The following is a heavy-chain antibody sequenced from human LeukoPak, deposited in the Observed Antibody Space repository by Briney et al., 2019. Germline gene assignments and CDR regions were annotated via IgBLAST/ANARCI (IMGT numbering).Heavy chain of an antibody. D-gene: IGHD3-10*02. CDR1: GLTFSSYS. Sequence: GGSLRLSCAASGLTFSSYSMNWVHQAPGKGLEWVSYISSSGSTIYYADSVKGRFTISRDNAKNSLYLQMNSLRAEDTAVYYCAELGITMIGGVWGKGTTVTISS. CDR3: AELGITMIGGV. V-gene: IGHV3-48*04. J-gene: IGHJ6*04. CDR2: ISSSGSTI.